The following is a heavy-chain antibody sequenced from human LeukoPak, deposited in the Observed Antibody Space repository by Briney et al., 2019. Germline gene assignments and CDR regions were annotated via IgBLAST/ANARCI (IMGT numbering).Heavy chain of an antibody. CDR1: GFTFGDYY. V-gene: IGHV3-11*01. CDR3: ARDGGHYHSENHYDVNY. D-gene: IGHD3-16*01. CDR2: ISGSGDNI. J-gene: IGHJ4*01. Sequence: GGSLRLSCAASGFTFGDYYMSWIRQAPGKGLEWISYISGSGDNIYYAGPVQGRFTLSRDNSKNSLFLQLNSLTPEDTAVYYCARDGGHYHSENHYDVNYWGQGTLVTVSS.